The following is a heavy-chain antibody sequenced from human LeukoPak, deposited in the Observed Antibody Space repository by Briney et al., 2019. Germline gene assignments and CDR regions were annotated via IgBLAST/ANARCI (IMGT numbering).Heavy chain of an antibody. CDR2: ISYSGIT. V-gene: IGHV4-59*01. CDR1: GVSISSFY. J-gene: IGHJ3*02. Sequence: SETLSLTCTVSGVSISSFYWSWIRQPPGRGLEWIGYISYSGITNYNPSLKSRVTISIDTSKNQFPLKLSSVTAADTAVYYCARHSSDDVFDIWGQGTMVTVSS. CDR3: ARHSSDDVFDI.